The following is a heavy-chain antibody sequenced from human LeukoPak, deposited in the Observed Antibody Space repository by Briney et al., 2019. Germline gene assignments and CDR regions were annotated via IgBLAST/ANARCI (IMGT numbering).Heavy chain of an antibody. Sequence: SETLSLTCAVYGGSFSGYYWSWIRQPPGKGLEWIGEINHSGSTNHNPSLKSRVTISVDTSKNQFPLKLSSVTAADTAVYYCARGQWLVDYWGQGTLVTVSS. J-gene: IGHJ4*02. CDR2: INHSGST. V-gene: IGHV4-34*01. D-gene: IGHD6-19*01. CDR1: GGSFSGYY. CDR3: ARGQWLVDY.